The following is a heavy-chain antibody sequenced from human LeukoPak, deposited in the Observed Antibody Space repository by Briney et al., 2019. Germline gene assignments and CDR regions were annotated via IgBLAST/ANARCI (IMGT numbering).Heavy chain of an antibody. D-gene: IGHD3-16*01. CDR3: VIITFGGVIFS. CDR1: GGSISSGGYS. V-gene: IGHV4-30-2*03. CDR2: IYYTGST. Sequence: PSQTLSLTCAVSGGSISSGGYSWSWIRQPPGKGLEWIGNIYYTGSTYYNPSLKSRVTISVDASKNQFSLNLSSVTAADTAVCYCVIITFGGVIFSWDQGTLVTVSS. J-gene: IGHJ5*02.